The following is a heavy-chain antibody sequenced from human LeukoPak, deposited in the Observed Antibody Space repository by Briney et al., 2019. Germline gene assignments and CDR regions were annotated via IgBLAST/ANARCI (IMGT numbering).Heavy chain of an antibody. CDR2: ISAGGGST. J-gene: IGHJ6*02. CDR3: AKALYGTDV. V-gene: IGHV3-23*01. Sequence: GGSLLLSCAASGFTFVRYDMIWVRQAPGKGLEWVSGISAGGGSTYYAVSGKGRFTISRDNSTITLYLQVNSLRAEDTAVYYCAKALYGTDVWGQGTTVIVSS. CDR1: GFTFVRYD.